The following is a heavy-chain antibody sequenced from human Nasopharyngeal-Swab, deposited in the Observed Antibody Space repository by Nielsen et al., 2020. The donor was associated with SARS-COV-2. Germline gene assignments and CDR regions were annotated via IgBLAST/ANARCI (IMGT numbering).Heavy chain of an antibody. J-gene: IGHJ5*02. CDR3: ARTDYGSTFDP. V-gene: IGHV3-7*01. CDR2: IKEDGSDK. D-gene: IGHD4-23*01. CDR1: GFTFSSYW. Sequence: GESLKISYAASGFTFSSYWMSWVRQAPGKGLEWVANIKEDGSDKYHVDSVKGRFTISRDNAKNSLYLQMNSLRAEDTAVYYCARTDYGSTFDPWGQGTLVTVSS.